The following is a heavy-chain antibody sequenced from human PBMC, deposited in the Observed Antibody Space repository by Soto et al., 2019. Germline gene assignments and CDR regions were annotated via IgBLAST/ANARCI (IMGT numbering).Heavy chain of an antibody. CDR3: ARMAASGSLNWFDP. CDR2: MIPGSGNT. J-gene: IGHJ5*02. CDR1: GYTFTNYE. V-gene: IGHV1-8*01. Sequence: QVQLVQSGAEVKKPGASVKVSCKASGYTFTNYEISWVRQATGQGLEWMGWMIPGSGNTGYAHKFQGRVTMTRNITITTAYMEMSSLGSDSTGIYYSARMAASGSLNWFDPWGQGTLVTVSS. D-gene: IGHD3-10*01.